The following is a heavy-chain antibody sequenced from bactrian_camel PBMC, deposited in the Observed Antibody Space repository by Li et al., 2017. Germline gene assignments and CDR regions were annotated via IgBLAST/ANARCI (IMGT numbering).Heavy chain of an antibody. CDR3: AKGRPRLGLVAADLD. V-gene: IGHV3S28*01. J-gene: IGHJ4*01. CDR1: GFPFSATH. D-gene: IGHD7*01. Sequence: QLVESGGDLVQPGGSLRLSCVASGFPFSATHMSWVRQAPGGRLEWVSSITASGTTSYSNSVRGRFTISRDNAKNTLYLQLDSLKTEDTATYYCAKGRPRLGLVAADLDRGQGTQVTVS. CDR2: ITASGTT.